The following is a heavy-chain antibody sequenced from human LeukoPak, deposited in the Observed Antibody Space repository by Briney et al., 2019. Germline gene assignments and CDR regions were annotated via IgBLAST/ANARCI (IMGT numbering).Heavy chain of an antibody. V-gene: IGHV3-23*01. CDR3: AKDVGKWESLHFFDY. CDR2: ISGSGAST. J-gene: IGHJ4*02. CDR1: GFTFSTNA. D-gene: IGHD1-26*01. Sequence: PGGSLRLSCLTSGFTFSTNAMSWVRQAPGKGLEWISGISGSGASTYYADSVTGRFTISRDNSSNTLYLQMNSLRGDDTAVYYCAKDVGKWESLHFFDYWGQGTLVTVSS.